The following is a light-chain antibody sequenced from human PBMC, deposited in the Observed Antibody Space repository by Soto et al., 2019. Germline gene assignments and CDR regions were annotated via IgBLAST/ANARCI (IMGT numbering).Light chain of an antibody. CDR1: SSDVGSYNL. CDR3: CSYAGGGTSVV. V-gene: IGLV2-23*02. CDR2: EVT. J-gene: IGLJ2*01. Sequence: QSVLTQPASVSGSPGQSITISCTGTSSDVGSYNLVSWFQQHPGRAPKLIIYEVTRRPSGVSHRFSGSKSGNTASLTISGLQAEDEANYYCCSYAGGGTSVVFGGGTQLTVL.